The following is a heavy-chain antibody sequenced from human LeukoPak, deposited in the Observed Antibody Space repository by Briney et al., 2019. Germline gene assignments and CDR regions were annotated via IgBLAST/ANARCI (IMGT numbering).Heavy chain of an antibody. CDR3: VTDPVGYCSSDGCYSVDY. CDR1: GYTLTELS. V-gene: IGHV1-24*01. J-gene: IGHJ4*02. CDR2: FAPEDGET. D-gene: IGHD2-15*01. Sequence: ASVTVSCTVSGYTLTELSMHWVRQPPGKGLEWMGGFAPEDGETIYARKFQGRVTMTEDTSTDTAYMELSSLRSEDTAIYYCVTDPVGYCSSDGCYSVDYWGQGTLVTVSS.